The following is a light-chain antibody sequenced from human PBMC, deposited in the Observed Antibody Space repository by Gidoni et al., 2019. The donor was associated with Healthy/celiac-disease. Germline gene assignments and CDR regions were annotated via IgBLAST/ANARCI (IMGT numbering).Light chain of an antibody. CDR1: QSVSSSY. CDR2: GAS. V-gene: IGKV3-20*01. CDR3: QQYGSSTGT. J-gene: IGKJ1*01. Sequence: IVLTQSPGTLSLSPGERATLSCRASQSVSSSYLAWYPQKPGQAPRLLIYGASSRATGIPDRFSGSGSGTDFTLTISRLEPEDFAVYYCQQYGSSTGTCGQGTKVEIK.